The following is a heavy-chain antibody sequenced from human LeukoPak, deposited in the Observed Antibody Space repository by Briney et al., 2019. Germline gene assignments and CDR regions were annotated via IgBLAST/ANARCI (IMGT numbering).Heavy chain of an antibody. Sequence: GGSLRLSCAASGFTFDDYAMHWVRQAPGKGLEWVSGISRNSGSIDYADSVKGRFTISRDNAKNSLYLQMNSLRAEDTALYYCAKDNAAAGRGAFDYWGQGTLVTVSS. J-gene: IGHJ4*02. CDR3: AKDNAAAGRGAFDY. V-gene: IGHV3-9*01. CDR1: GFTFDDYA. D-gene: IGHD6-13*01. CDR2: ISRNSGSI.